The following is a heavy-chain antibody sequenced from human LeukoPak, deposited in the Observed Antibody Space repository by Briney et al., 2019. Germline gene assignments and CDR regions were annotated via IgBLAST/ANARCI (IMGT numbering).Heavy chain of an antibody. CDR2: IYYSGST. Sequence: SETLSVTCTVSGGSISSSSYYWGWIRQPPGKGLEWIASIYYSGSTYYNPSLKSRVTISVDTSKNQFSLKLSSVTAADTAVYYCARERGFGDYSLDAFDIWGQGTMVTVSS. D-gene: IGHD4-17*01. CDR3: ARERGFGDYSLDAFDI. J-gene: IGHJ3*02. CDR1: GGSISSSSYY. V-gene: IGHV4-39*07.